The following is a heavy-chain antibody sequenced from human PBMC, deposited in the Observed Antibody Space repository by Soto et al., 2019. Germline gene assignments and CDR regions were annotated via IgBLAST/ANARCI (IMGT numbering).Heavy chain of an antibody. CDR2: INPSGGST. Sequence: ASVKVSCKASGYTFTSYYMHWVRQAPGQGLEWMGIINPSGGSTSYAQKFQGRVTMTRDTSTSTVYMELSSLRSEDTAVYYCASGSGPDGSGSYNDAFDIWGQGTMVTVSS. CDR1: GYTFTSYY. CDR3: ASGSGPDGSGSYNDAFDI. D-gene: IGHD3-10*01. J-gene: IGHJ3*02. V-gene: IGHV1-46*03.